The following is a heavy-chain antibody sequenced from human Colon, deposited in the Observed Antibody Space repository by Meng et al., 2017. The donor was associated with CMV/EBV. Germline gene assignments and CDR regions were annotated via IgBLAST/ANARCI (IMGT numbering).Heavy chain of an antibody. CDR1: GFTFSSYS. D-gene: IGHD2-8*01. Sequence: GESLKISCAASGFTFSSYSMNWVRQAPGKGLEWVSSISSSSSYIYYADSVKGRFTISRDNAKNSLYLQMNSLRAEDTAVYYCAKYAKGVRSGNIYAMDVWGQGTTVTVSS. J-gene: IGHJ6*01. V-gene: IGHV3-21*04. CDR3: AKYAKGVRSGNIYAMDV. CDR2: ISSSSSYI.